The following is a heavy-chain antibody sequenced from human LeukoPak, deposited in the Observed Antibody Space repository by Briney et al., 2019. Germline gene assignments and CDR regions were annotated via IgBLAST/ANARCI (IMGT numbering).Heavy chain of an antibody. CDR1: GFTFSSYG. J-gene: IGHJ4*02. CDR2: ISGSGGST. Sequence: GGSLRLSCEVSGFTFSSYGMSWVRQAPGKGLEWVSAISGSGGSTYYADSVKGRFTISRDNSKNTLYLQMNSLRAEDTAVYYCAKPRRDGYNLSYWGQRTLVTVSS. V-gene: IGHV3-23*01. CDR3: AKPRRDGYNLSY. D-gene: IGHD5-24*01.